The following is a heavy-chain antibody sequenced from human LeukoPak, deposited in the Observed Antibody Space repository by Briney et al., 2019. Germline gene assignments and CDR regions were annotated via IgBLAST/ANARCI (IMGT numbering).Heavy chain of an antibody. D-gene: IGHD3-22*01. Sequence: GGSLRLSCAASGFTVSSNEMSWVRQAPGKGLEWVSSISGGSTYYADSRKGRFTISRDNSKNTLYLQMNSLRAEDTAVYYCAKDSYYYDSFSGMDVWGQGTTVTVSS. CDR2: ISGGST. CDR1: GFTVSSNE. CDR3: AKDSYYYDSFSGMDV. V-gene: IGHV3-38-3*01. J-gene: IGHJ6*02.